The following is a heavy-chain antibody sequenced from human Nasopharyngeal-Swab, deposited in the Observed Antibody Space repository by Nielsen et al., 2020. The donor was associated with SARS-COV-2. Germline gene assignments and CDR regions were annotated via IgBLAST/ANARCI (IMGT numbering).Heavy chain of an antibody. CDR2: ISAYNSNT. V-gene: IGHV1-18*04. D-gene: IGHD6-6*01. Sequence: ASVKVSCKASGYTFTSYGISWVRQAPGQGLEWMGWISAYNSNTNYAQKLQGRVTMTTDTSTSTAYMELRSLRSDDTAVYYCAREGSIGADYYGMDVWGQGTTVTVSS. CDR3: AREGSIGADYYGMDV. J-gene: IGHJ6*02. CDR1: GYTFTSYG.